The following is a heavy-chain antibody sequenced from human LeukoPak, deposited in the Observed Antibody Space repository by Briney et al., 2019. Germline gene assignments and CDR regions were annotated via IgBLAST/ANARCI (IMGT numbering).Heavy chain of an antibody. CDR3: ARGPGHSYGLDY. D-gene: IGHD5-18*01. J-gene: IGHJ4*02. CDR2: ISSTSIYI. V-gene: IGHV3-21*01. CDR1: GFTFSSYS. Sequence: GGSLRLSCAASGFTFSSYSMNWVRQAPGKGLEWVSHISSTSIYIYYADSVKGRFTISRDNAKNSLYLQMNSLRAEDTAVYYCARGPGHSYGLDYWGQGTLVTVSS.